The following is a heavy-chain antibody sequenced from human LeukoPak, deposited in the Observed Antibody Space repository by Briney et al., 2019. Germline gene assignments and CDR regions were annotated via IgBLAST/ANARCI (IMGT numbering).Heavy chain of an antibody. Sequence: SETLSLTCTVSGGSISSTYYYWGWIRQPPGKGLEWIGNFHYSGSNSYNPSLKSRVTISADTSKNQFSLKLSSVTAADTAVYYCARRTYSSSYYYFDYWGQGTLVTVSS. D-gene: IGHD3-22*01. V-gene: IGHV4-39*01. J-gene: IGHJ4*02. CDR3: ARRTYSSSYYYFDY. CDR1: GGSISSTYYY. CDR2: FHYSGSN.